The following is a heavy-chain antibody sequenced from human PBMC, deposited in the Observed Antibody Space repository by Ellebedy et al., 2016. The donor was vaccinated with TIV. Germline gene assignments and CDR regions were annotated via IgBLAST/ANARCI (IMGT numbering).Heavy chain of an antibody. J-gene: IGHJ5*02. CDR1: GGSISSGDYS. Sequence: MPSETLSLTCAVSGGSISSGDYSWSWLRQPPGKGLEWVGYIFHSGTPYYNPSLNSRVTISVDWSKNQFSLKISSVTAADTAVYYCARGSWPVNKNWFDPWGQGTLVTVSS. CDR3: ARGSWPVNKNWFDP. V-gene: IGHV4-30-2*01. CDR2: IFHSGTP. D-gene: IGHD5-24*01.